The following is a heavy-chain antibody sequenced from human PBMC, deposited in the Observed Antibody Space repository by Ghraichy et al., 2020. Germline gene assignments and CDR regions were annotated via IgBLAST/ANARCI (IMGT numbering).Heavy chain of an antibody. J-gene: IGHJ4*02. CDR1: GGSISGSSHY. D-gene: IGHD2-8*02. Sequence: SETLSLTCTVSGGSISGSSHYWGWIRQPPGKGLEWIGCVYSIGSTYYNTSLKSRVTISLDTSENQFSLRLTSVTAADTAVYFCARHIVLVATDDYWGQGTLVTVSS. V-gene: IGHV4-39*01. CDR3: ARHIVLVATDDY. CDR2: VYSIGST.